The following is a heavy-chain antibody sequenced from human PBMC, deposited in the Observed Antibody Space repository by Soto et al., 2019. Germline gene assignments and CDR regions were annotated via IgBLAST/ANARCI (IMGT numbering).Heavy chain of an antibody. D-gene: IGHD6-6*01. V-gene: IGHV4-31*03. CDR1: GGSISSGSYY. Sequence: SETLSLTCTVSGGSISSGSYYLSWIRQLPGKGLEWIGYIYYSGSTYYNPSLKSRVTISVDTSKNQFSLRLNSVTAADTAVYYCARSSITPRLFMYPFDYWGQGTLVTVSS. CDR3: ARSSITPRLFMYPFDY. CDR2: IYYSGST. J-gene: IGHJ4*02.